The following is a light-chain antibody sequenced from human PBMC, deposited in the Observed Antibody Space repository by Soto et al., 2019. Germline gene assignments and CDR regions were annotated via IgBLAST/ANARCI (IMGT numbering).Light chain of an antibody. CDR3: SSYAGSNNFV. J-gene: IGLJ1*01. V-gene: IGLV2-8*01. Sequence: QSVLGQPPSASGFPGHSFTISCTGTSSDVGYYDYVSWYQQHPDKAPKLVIYEVTKRPPGVPDRVSASKSGNTASLTVSGLRAEDEADYYCSSYAGSNNFVFGSGTRSPS. CDR2: EVT. CDR1: SSDVGYYDY.